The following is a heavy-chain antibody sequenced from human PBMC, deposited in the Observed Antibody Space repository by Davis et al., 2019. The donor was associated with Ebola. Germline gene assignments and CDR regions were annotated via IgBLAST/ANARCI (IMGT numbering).Heavy chain of an antibody. CDR3: ARDHYDFWSGPLGYFDY. V-gene: IGHV4-61*01. Sequence: SETLSLTCTVSGGSVSSGSYYWSWIRQPPGKGLEWIGYIYYSGSTNYNPSLKSRVTISVDTSKNQFSLKLSSVTAADTAVYYCARDHYDFWSGPLGYFDYWGQGTLVTVSS. D-gene: IGHD3-3*01. CDR1: GGSVSSGSYY. J-gene: IGHJ4*02. CDR2: IYYSGST.